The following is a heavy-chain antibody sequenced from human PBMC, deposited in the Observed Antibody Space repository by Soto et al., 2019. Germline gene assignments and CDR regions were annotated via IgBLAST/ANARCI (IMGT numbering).Heavy chain of an antibody. CDR1: GGSFSTYY. V-gene: IGHV4-34*01. Sequence: QVQLQQWGAGLLKPSETLSLTCTVYGGSFSTYYWSWIRQPPGKGLEWIGEINHSGNTNYNPSLMGRVTMSFDTSKNQFSLKLCTVTAADTPVYYSTGPHPYYFDFWGQGTLVTVSS. CDR2: INHSGNT. CDR3: TGPHPYYFDF. J-gene: IGHJ4*02.